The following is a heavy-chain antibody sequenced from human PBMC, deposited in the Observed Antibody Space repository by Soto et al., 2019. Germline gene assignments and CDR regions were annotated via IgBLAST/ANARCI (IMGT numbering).Heavy chain of an antibody. CDR3: ARRTLYYGSGSYPLYYFDY. V-gene: IGHV4-39*01. CDR2: IYYSGST. CDR1: GGSISRSGYY. Sequence: SETLSLTCTVSGGSISRSGYYWGWIRQPPGKGLEWIGSIYYSGSTYDNPSLKSRVTMSVDTSKNQFSLKLNSVTAADTAVYYCARRTLYYGSGSYPLYYFDYWGQGTLVTVSS. D-gene: IGHD3-10*01. J-gene: IGHJ4*02.